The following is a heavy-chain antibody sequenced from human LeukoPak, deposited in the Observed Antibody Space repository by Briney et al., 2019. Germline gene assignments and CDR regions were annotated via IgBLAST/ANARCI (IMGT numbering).Heavy chain of an antibody. CDR1: GCTFSSHG. Sequence: GGTLRLSCAASGCTFSSHGMSGVRQAPGKGLEWVSTISGRGDNTYYPGSLKGRFTISRDNSKNTLYLQMNSLRAEDTAVYYCARDMGMVVVTGNFDYWGQGTLVTVSS. CDR2: ISGRGDNT. J-gene: IGHJ4*02. CDR3: ARDMGMVVVTGNFDY. D-gene: IGHD2-21*02. V-gene: IGHV3-23*01.